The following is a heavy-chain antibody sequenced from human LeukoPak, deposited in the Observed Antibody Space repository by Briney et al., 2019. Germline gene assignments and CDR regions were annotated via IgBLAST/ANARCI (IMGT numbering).Heavy chain of an antibody. Sequence: ASVKVSCKASGYTFTGYYKHWVRQAPGQGLEWMGWINPNSGGTNYAQKFQGRVTMTSDTSITTAYMELSSLKSDDTAMYYCVRIYRGPDYWGQGTLVTVSS. J-gene: IGHJ4*02. CDR3: VRIYRGPDY. CDR1: GYTFTGYY. D-gene: IGHD3-16*02. CDR2: INPNSGGT. V-gene: IGHV1-2*02.